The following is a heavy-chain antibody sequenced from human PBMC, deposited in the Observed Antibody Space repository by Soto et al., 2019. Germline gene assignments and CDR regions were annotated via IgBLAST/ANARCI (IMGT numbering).Heavy chain of an antibody. CDR2: IYYSGST. Sequence: PSETLSLTCTVSGGSISSYYWSWIRQPPGKGLEWIGNIYYSGSTNYNPSLKSRVTISVDTSKNQFSLKLSSVTAADTAVYYCAKGQLGEPEYFQHWGQGTLVTVSS. CDR1: GGSISSYY. J-gene: IGHJ1*01. V-gene: IGHV4-59*01. D-gene: IGHD6-13*01. CDR3: AKGQLGEPEYFQH.